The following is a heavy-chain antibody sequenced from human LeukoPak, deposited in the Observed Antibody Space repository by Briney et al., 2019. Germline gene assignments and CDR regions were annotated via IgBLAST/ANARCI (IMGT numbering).Heavy chain of an antibody. CDR1: GFTFSNYA. CDR3: AKWGDYDVLTGYYVPDY. D-gene: IGHD3-9*01. J-gene: IGHJ4*02. CDR2: ILGSGGST. Sequence: GASLRLSCAASGFTFSNYAMSWVRQAPGKGLEWVSAILGSGGSTYYADSVKGRFTVSRDNSKSTLYLQMNSLRAEDTALYYYAKWGDYDVLTGYYVPDYWGQGTLVTVSS. V-gene: IGHV3-23*01.